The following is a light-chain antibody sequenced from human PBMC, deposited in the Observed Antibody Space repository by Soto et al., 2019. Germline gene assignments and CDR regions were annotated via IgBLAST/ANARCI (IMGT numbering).Light chain of an antibody. V-gene: IGKV1-39*01. J-gene: IGKJ4*01. CDR2: AVS. CDR3: QQGASTPLT. CDR1: QGISNY. Sequence: DIQMTQSPSSLSASVGDRVTITCRASQGISNYLNWYQQTPGKAPKSLIYAVSNLQSGIPPRFSGSGSETEFTLTITSLQSEDFATYYCQQGASTPLTFGGGTKVEIK.